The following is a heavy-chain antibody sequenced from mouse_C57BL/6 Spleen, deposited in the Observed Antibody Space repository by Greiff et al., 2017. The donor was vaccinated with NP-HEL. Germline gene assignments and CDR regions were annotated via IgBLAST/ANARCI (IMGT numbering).Heavy chain of an antibody. CDR2: IDPEDGDT. CDR3: TVYGSSSDYAMDY. Sequence: VQLQQSGAELVRPGASVKLSCTASGFNIKDYYMHWVKQRPEQGLEWIGRIDPEDGDTEYAPKFQGKATMTADTSSNPAYLQLSSLTSEDTAVYYCTVYGSSSDYAMDYWGQGTSVTVSS. J-gene: IGHJ4*01. D-gene: IGHD1-1*01. V-gene: IGHV14-1*01. CDR1: GFNIKDYY.